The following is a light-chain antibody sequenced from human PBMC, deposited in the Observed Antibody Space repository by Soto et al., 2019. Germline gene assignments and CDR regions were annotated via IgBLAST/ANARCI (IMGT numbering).Light chain of an antibody. J-gene: IGKJ4*01. V-gene: IGKV1-33*01. Sequence: DIQMTQSPSSLSASVGDRVTITCQASQDISNYLNWYQQKPGKAPKLLIYDASNLETGVPSRFSGSGSGTDFTFTISSLQPEDIATYSCQQYDTLPPAFGGGTKVEIK. CDR1: QDISNY. CDR3: QQYDTLPPA. CDR2: DAS.